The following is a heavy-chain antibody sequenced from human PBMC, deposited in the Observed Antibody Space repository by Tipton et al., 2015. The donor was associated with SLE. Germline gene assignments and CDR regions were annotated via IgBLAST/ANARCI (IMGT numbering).Heavy chain of an antibody. Sequence: LRLSCTVSGASISGGGYSWNWIRQPPGKGLEWIGYIYHSGTTYYNPSLKSRVTISVDTSTNRLSLQLSSVTAADTALYYCARLISAYDCNFDYWGQGTLVTVSS. D-gene: IGHD5-12*01. V-gene: IGHV4-30-2*01. CDR3: ARLISAYDCNFDY. J-gene: IGHJ4*02. CDR1: GASISGGGYS. CDR2: IYHSGTT.